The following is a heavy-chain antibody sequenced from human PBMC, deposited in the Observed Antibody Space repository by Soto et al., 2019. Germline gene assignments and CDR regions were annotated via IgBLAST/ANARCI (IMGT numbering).Heavy chain of an antibody. D-gene: IGHD6-6*01. CDR1: GYSFTSYW. Sequence: GESLKISCKGSGYSFTSYWIGWVRQMPGKGLEWMGRIDPSDSYTNYSPSFQGHVTISADKSISTAYLQWSSLKASDTAMYYCARLVPSYYYYYGMDVWGQGTTVTVSS. CDR2: IDPSDSYT. V-gene: IGHV5-10-1*01. CDR3: ARLVPSYYYYYGMDV. J-gene: IGHJ6*02.